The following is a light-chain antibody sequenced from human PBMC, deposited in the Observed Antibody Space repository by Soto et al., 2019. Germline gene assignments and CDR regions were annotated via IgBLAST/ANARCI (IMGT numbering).Light chain of an antibody. Sequence: DIQMTQSPSSLSASVADRVTITCQASEDISDYLNWYQQKPGQAPKLLIYGTSLLETGVPSRFSGSGSGTDFTFTISSLQPEDIATYYCKQYTSLPRTFGQGTKLAIK. J-gene: IGKJ2*01. CDR1: EDISDY. CDR2: GTS. CDR3: KQYTSLPRT. V-gene: IGKV1-33*01.